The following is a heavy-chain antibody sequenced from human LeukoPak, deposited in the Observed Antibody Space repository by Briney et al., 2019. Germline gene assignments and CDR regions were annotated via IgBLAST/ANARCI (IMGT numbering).Heavy chain of an antibody. CDR2: ISGTGGST. V-gene: IGHV3-23*01. J-gene: IGHJ4*02. CDR3: ARQDTAMVTRPL. D-gene: IGHD5-18*01. CDR1: GFTFITYA. Sequence: PRGSLRLSCAASGFTFITYAMTWVRQAPGKGLEWVSAISGTGGSTYYADSVRGRFTISRDNSKNTLYLQMNSLRAEDTAVYYCARQDTAMVTRPLWGQGTLVTVSS.